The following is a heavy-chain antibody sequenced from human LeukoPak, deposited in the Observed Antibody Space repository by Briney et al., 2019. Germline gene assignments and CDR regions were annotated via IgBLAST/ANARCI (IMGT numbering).Heavy chain of an antibody. D-gene: IGHD6-19*01. Sequence: SETLSLTCTVSGVSISSSNSYWGWIRQPPGKGLEWIGSIYYSGNTYYNASLKSQVSISIDTSKNQFSLKLSSVTAADTAVYYCARVIAVAGRYYYYYMDVWGKGTTVTVSS. CDR3: ARVIAVAGRYYYYYMDV. CDR2: IYYSGNT. CDR1: GVSISSSNSY. V-gene: IGHV4-39*07. J-gene: IGHJ6*03.